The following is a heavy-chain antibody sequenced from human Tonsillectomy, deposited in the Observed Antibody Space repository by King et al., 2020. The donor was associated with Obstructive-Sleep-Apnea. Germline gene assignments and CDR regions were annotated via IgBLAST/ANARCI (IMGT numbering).Heavy chain of an antibody. CDR3: ATEPRGSGQLSPHFYNYGMDV. V-gene: IGHV1-24*01. CDR2: FDPENTET. D-gene: IGHD1-1*01. CDR1: GYTLTELS. Sequence: QLVQSGAEVKMPGASVKVSCKVSGYTLTELSMHWVRQAPGKGLEWMGGFDPENTETIYAQKFQGRVTMTEDTSTDTAYMEVSSLRPEDTAVYYCATEPRGSGQLSPHFYNYGMDVWGQGTTVTVSS. J-gene: IGHJ6*02.